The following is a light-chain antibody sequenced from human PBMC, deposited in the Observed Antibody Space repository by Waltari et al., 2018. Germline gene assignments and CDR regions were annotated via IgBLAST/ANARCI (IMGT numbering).Light chain of an antibody. V-gene: IGLV2-14*01. CDR2: EVN. CDR3: SSYTGWIYV. Sequence: QSALTQPASVSGSPGQSITISCTGTSSDVGTYNSVSWYQQHPGKGPKLIIYEVNNRSSRVSNRVSGSKSGTTASLTISGLQTEDEADYYCSSYTGWIYVFGSGTKVTVL. CDR1: SSDVGTYNS. J-gene: IGLJ1*01.